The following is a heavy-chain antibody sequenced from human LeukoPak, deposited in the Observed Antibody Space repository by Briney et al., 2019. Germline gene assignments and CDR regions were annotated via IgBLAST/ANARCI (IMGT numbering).Heavy chain of an antibody. Sequence: PSETPSLTCTVSGGSISSYYWSWIRQPLGKGLEWIGYIYYSGSTNYNPSLKSRVTISVDTSKNQFSLKLSSVTAADTAVYYCARLIKNYDILTGYYAFDIWGQGTMVTVSS. CDR3: ARLIKNYDILTGYYAFDI. J-gene: IGHJ3*02. CDR1: GGSISSYY. D-gene: IGHD3-9*01. V-gene: IGHV4-59*08. CDR2: IYYSGST.